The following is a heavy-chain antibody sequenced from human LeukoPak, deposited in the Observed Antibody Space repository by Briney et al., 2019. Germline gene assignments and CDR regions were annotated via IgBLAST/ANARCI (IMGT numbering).Heavy chain of an antibody. D-gene: IGHD1-26*01. V-gene: IGHV3-33*08. Sequence: PGGSLRLSCAAAGFSFNEYAMHWVRQAPGKGLGWVAVIWRDGSNKYYADSVKGRFTVSRDNPKNTLNLQMDSLRVEDTAVYYCARHGSGRKYFDPLDYWGQGTLVTVSS. J-gene: IGHJ4*02. CDR1: GFSFNEYA. CDR2: IWRDGSNK. CDR3: ARHGSGRKYFDPLDY.